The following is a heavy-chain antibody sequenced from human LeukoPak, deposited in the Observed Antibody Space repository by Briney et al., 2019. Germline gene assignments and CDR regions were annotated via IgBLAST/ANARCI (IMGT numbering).Heavy chain of an antibody. J-gene: IGHJ4*02. D-gene: IGHD1-26*01. CDR1: GFTFSRYS. CDR2: ITSSSSAI. Sequence: PGGSLRLSCAASGFTFSRYSMNWVRQAPGKGLEWVSYITSSSSAIYYADSVKGRFTISRDNARNSLYLQMNSLRAEDTAVYYCARVRGSYHFDYWGQGTLVTVSS. CDR3: ARVRGSYHFDY. V-gene: IGHV3-48*01.